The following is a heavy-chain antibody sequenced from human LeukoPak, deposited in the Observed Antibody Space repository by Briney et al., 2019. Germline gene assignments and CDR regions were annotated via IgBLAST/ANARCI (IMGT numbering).Heavy chain of an antibody. CDR3: ATPGYSSSWSIDY. CDR1: GGSISSSSYY. V-gene: IGHV4-39*01. CDR2: IYYSGST. J-gene: IGHJ4*02. D-gene: IGHD6-13*01. Sequence: ESSETLSLTCTVSGGSISSSSYYWGWIRQPPGKGLEWIGSIYYSGSTYYNPSLKSRVTISVDTSKNQLSLKLSSVTAADTAVYYCATPGYSSSWSIDYWGQGTLVTVSS.